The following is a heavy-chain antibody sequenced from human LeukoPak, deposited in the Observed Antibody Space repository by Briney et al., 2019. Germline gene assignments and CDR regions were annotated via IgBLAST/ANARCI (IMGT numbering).Heavy chain of an antibody. Sequence: PSETLSLTCAVYGGSFSGYYWSWIRQPPGKGLEWIGYIYYSGSTNYNPSLKSRVTISVDTSKNQFSLKLSSVTAADTAVYYCARGGGYDSRFDYWGQGTLVTVSS. V-gene: IGHV4-59*01. CDR3: ARGGGYDSRFDY. CDR2: IYYSGST. J-gene: IGHJ4*02. CDR1: GGSFSGYY. D-gene: IGHD5-12*01.